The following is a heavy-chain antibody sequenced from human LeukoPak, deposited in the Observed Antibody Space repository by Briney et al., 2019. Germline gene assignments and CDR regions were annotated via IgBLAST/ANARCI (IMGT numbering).Heavy chain of an antibody. CDR2: MNPNSGNT. CDR1: GYTFTSYD. Sequence: ASVKVSYKASGYTFTSYDINWVRQATGQGLEWMGWMNPNSGNTGYAQKFQGRVTMTRNTSISTAYMELSSLRSGDTAVYYCARGVGHRGQEHSYVYYFDYWGQGPLVTVSS. CDR3: ARGVGHRGQEHSYVYYFDY. J-gene: IGHJ4*02. D-gene: IGHD5-18*01. V-gene: IGHV1-8*01.